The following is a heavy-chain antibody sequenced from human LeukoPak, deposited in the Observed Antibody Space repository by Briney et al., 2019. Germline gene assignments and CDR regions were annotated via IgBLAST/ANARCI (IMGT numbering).Heavy chain of an antibody. V-gene: IGHV3-74*01. CDR2: ISSDGSNT. CDR1: GFTFSSYW. CDR3: TYGSGRERYMDV. D-gene: IGHD3-10*01. Sequence: PGGSLRLSCAASGFTFSSYWMHWVRQAPGQGLVWVSFISSDGSNTNYADSVKGRFTTSRDNAKNMLYLQMNSLRADDTAVYYCTYGSGRERYMDVWGKGTTVTVSS. J-gene: IGHJ6*03.